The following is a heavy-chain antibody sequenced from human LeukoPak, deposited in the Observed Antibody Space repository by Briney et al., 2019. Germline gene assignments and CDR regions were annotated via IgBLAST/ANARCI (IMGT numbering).Heavy chain of an antibody. CDR2: INPNSGGT. V-gene: IGHV1-2*02. J-gene: IGHJ6*03. Sequence: GASVKVSCKASGYTFTGYYMHWVRQAPGQGLEWMGWINPNSGGTNYAQKFQGRVTMTRDTSISTAYMELSRLRSDDTAVYYCARDGAVATYYYYMDVWGKGTTVTVSS. CDR3: ARDGAVATYYYYMDV. D-gene: IGHD5-12*01. CDR1: GYTFTGYY.